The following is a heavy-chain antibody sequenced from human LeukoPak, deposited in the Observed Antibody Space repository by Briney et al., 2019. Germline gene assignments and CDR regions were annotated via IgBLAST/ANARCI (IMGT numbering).Heavy chain of an antibody. V-gene: IGHV4-59*12. CDR1: GGSISSYY. CDR2: IFYSGST. Sequence: SETLSLTCTVSGGSISSYYWSWIRQPPGKGLEWIGNIFYSGSTYYSPSLKSRVTISLDTSRNQFSLKLSSVTAADTAVYYCARDTHSGYTHPFDYWGQGTLVTVSS. CDR3: ARDTHSGYTHPFDY. J-gene: IGHJ4*02. D-gene: IGHD3-22*01.